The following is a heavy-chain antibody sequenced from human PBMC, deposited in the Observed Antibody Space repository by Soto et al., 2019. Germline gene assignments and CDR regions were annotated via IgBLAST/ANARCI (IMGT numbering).Heavy chain of an antibody. Sequence: MQLVESGGGLVKPGGSLRLSCAASGFTFTSSTMKWVRQAPGKGLEWVSSISSGSSDKYYADSVRGRFTISRDDAKNSVYLQMKGLRADDSAVYYCVRLDCSGTSCYFYGLDVWGQGITVTVSS. CDR2: ISSGSSDK. CDR3: VRLDCSGTSCYFYGLDV. D-gene: IGHD2-2*01. V-gene: IGHV3-21*06. J-gene: IGHJ6*02. CDR1: GFTFTSST.